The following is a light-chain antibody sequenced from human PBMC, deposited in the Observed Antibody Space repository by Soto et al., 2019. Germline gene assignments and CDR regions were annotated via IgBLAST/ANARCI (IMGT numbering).Light chain of an antibody. V-gene: IGKV3-20*01. J-gene: IGKJ2*01. CDR3: QQSCSSLYT. CDR2: GAS. CDR1: QSVSTSY. Sequence: EIVLTQSPGTLSLSPGARATLSCRASQSVSTSYLAWYQQKPGQAPRLLIYGASSMATGIPDRFSGSGSGTDFTLTISRLEPEDFAVYYCQQSCSSLYTFGQGTKLEIK.